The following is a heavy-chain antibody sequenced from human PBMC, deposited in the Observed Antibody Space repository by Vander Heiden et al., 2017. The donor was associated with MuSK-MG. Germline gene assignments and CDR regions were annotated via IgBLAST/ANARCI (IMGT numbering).Heavy chain of an antibody. D-gene: IGHD3-16*02. J-gene: IGHJ4*02. Sequence: EVQLVESGGGLVQPGGSLRRSCAASGFTFGTFRINWVRQTPGKGLEWLSYIDAGSALMQYADSVRGRFTISRDNAKNSLHLQMNSLRAEDTAAYYCVRDHRWAFDYWGQGTLVTVSS. CDR2: IDAGSALM. CDR1: GFTFGTFR. CDR3: VRDHRWAFDY. V-gene: IGHV3-48*01.